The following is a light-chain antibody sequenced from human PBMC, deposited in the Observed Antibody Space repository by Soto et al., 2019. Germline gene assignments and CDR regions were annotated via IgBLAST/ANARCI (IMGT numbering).Light chain of an antibody. V-gene: IGKV1-5*03. Sequence: DLQMTQSPSTLSASVGDRVTITCRASQSFGRWLAWYQQKPGKAPELLIYKTSTLERGVPSRFSGSGSGTEFTLTISSLPPDDFATYYCQEYKTGPGYNFGQGTRLEIK. CDR3: QEYKTGPGYN. J-gene: IGKJ2*01. CDR1: QSFGRW. CDR2: KTS.